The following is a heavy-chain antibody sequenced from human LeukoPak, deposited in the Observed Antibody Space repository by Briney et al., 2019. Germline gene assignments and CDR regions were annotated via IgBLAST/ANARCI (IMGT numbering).Heavy chain of an antibody. D-gene: IGHD3-10*01. Sequence: SGTLSLTCTVSGGSISSSSYYWGWIRQPPGKGLEWIGSIYYSGSTYYNPSLKSRVTISVDTSKNQFSLKLSSVTAADTAVYYCARAGITMVRGVMNWFDPWGQGTLVTVSS. J-gene: IGHJ5*02. CDR2: IYYSGST. CDR1: GGSISSSSYY. V-gene: IGHV4-39*07. CDR3: ARAGITMVRGVMNWFDP.